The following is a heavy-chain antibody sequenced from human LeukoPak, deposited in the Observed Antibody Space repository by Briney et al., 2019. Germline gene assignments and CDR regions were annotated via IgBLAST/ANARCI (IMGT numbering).Heavy chain of an antibody. CDR3: ARPLAPVMLNAFEI. D-gene: IGHD2-8*01. V-gene: IGHV1-46*01. CDR1: GYIFTSYY. Sequence: GASVKDSCKASGYIFTSYYIHWVRQAPGQGLEWMGVINPSGGSTDYSQKFQGRVTMTRDTSTSTVYMELSSLRSEDTAVYYCARPLAPVMLNAFEIWGRGTMVTVSS. CDR2: INPSGGST. J-gene: IGHJ3*02.